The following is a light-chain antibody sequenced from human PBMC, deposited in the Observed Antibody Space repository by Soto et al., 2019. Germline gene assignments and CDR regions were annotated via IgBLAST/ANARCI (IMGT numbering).Light chain of an antibody. Sequence: QSALTQPASVSGSPGQSITISCTGTSSDDRGYKYVSWYQQHPDKAPKLIIFEVSNRPSGISSRFSGSKSGNTASLTISGLQAEDEADYYCASYTSSSTSVIFGRGTKLTVL. CDR3: ASYTSSSTSVI. CDR2: EVS. CDR1: SSDDRGYKY. V-gene: IGLV2-14*01. J-gene: IGLJ2*01.